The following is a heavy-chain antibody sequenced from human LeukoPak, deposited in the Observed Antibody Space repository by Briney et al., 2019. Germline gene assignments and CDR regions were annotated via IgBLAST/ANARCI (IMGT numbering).Heavy chain of an antibody. D-gene: IGHD2-15*01. CDR2: ISYDGSNK. J-gene: IGHJ3*02. CDR1: GFTFSSYA. V-gene: IGHV3-30-3*01. CDR3: VRESCSGGSCTYDPFDI. Sequence: PGGSLRLSCAASGFTFSSYAMHWVRQAPGKGLEWVAVISYDGSNKYYADSVRGRFTVSRDISKNTQFLQMNSLRFEDTAVYFCVRESCSGGSCTYDPFDIWGHGTMVTVST.